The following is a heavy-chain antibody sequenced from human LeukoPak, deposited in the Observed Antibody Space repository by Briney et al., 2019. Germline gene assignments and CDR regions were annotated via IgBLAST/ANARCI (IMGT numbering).Heavy chain of an antibody. CDR1: GFTFSSYW. J-gene: IGHJ4*02. CDR3: ARERTLFPGDSSGYFDY. Sequence: GSLRLSCAASGFTFSSYWMSWVRQPPGKGLEWIGSIYYSESTYYNPSLKSRVTISVDTSKNQFSLKLSSVTAADTAVYYCARERTLFPGDSSGYFDYWGQGTLVTVSS. CDR2: IYYSEST. D-gene: IGHD3-22*01. V-gene: IGHV4-39*07.